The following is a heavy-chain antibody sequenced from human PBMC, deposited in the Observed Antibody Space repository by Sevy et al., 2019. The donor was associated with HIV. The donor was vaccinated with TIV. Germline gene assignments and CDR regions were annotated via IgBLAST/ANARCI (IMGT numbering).Heavy chain of an antibody. J-gene: IGHJ3*02. CDR3: ARYELGAFDI. D-gene: IGHD7-27*01. CDR2: ISYSGST. Sequence: PETLSLTCTVSGGSIGNYYWSWIRQPPGKGLEWIGYISYSGSTNYNPSLKSRVTISVDTSKNQFFLRLRSVTAADTAVFYCARYELGAFDIWGQGTMVTVSS. V-gene: IGHV4-59*01. CDR1: GGSIGNYY.